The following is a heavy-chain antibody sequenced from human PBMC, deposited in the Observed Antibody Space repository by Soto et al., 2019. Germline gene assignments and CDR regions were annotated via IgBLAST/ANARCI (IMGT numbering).Heavy chain of an antibody. V-gene: IGHV1-2*02. J-gene: IGHJ6*02. CDR1: GYTFTGYY. CDR3: ARERKRSPLGVAAKNYYYGMDV. D-gene: IGHD2-15*01. Sequence: QVQLVQSGAEVKKPGASVKVSCKASGYTFTGYYMHWVRQAPGQGLEWMGWINPNSGGTNYAQKFQGRVTMPRDTSITTAYMELSRLRSDDTAVYYCARERKRSPLGVAAKNYYYGMDVWGQGTTVTVSS. CDR2: INPNSGGT.